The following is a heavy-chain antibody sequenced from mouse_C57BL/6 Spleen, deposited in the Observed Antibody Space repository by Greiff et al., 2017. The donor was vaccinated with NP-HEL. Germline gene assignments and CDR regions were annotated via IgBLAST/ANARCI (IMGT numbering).Heavy chain of an antibody. V-gene: IGHV1-64*01. J-gene: IGHJ1*03. CDR1: GYTFTSYW. D-gene: IGHD1-1*01. CDR2: IHPNSGST. CDR3: ARCPHYYGSSPWYFDV. Sequence: VKLQQPGAELVKPGASVKLSCKASGYTFTSYWMHWVKQRPGQGLEWIGMIHPNSGSTNYNEKFKSKATLTVDKSSSTAYMQLSSLTSEDSAVYYCARCPHYYGSSPWYFDVWGTGTTVTVSS.